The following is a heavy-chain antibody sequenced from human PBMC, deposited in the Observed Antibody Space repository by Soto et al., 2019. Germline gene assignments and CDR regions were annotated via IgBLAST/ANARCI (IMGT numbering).Heavy chain of an antibody. CDR3: TRVRDSNDY. V-gene: IGHV3-48*03. D-gene: IGHD3-22*01. CDR2: IRSSGRSI. CDR1: GFTFSSYE. J-gene: IGHJ4*02. Sequence: GGSLRLSCAASGFTFSSYEMNWVRQAPGKGLEWVSNIRSSGRSINYADSVKGRLTISRDNAKNSLYLQMNSLRAEDTAVYYCTRVRDSNDYWGQGTLVTVSS.